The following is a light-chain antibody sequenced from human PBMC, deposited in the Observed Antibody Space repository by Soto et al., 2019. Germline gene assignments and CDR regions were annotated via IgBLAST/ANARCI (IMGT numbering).Light chain of an antibody. Sequence: DIQMTQSHYTLSASVGNRVTITCRASQSMSSWLAWYQQKQGKAPKLLIYDASSLESGVPSRFSDSGSGTDGTITISSLQPEDGATYDGQQRYSTPITFGQGTRLEIK. CDR1: QSMSSW. CDR3: QQRYSTPIT. CDR2: DAS. J-gene: IGKJ5*01. V-gene: IGKV1-5*01.